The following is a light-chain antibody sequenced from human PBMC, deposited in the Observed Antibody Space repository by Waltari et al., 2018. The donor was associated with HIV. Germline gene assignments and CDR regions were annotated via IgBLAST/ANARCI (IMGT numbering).Light chain of an antibody. J-gene: IGKJ2*01. CDR1: QRAISY. V-gene: IGKV1-39*01. CDR2: AAS. Sequence: DIEMIQSPSSLSASVGDRVNITFRASQRAISYVNWYQQKPGNAPKLLIYAASRLRGGVPSRFSGSGSGTDFTLTISSLQPEDFATYYCQQTSSLPYTFGQGTKLEIK. CDR3: QQTSSLPYT.